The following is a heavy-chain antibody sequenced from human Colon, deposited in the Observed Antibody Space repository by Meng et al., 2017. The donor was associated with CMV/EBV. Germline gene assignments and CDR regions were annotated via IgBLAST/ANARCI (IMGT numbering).Heavy chain of an antibody. Sequence: SETLSLTCDVSGGYLSGYYWSWIRQAPRQGREWIGEINQSGSTNYNPSLKSRVAISLCTSGNQFSLKVKSVTAADTAVYYCSRGRSIVGATYIDYWGQGTLVTVSS. D-gene: IGHD1-26*01. V-gene: IGHV4-34*01. CDR1: GGYLSGYY. CDR3: SRGRSIVGATYIDY. CDR2: INQSGST. J-gene: IGHJ4*02.